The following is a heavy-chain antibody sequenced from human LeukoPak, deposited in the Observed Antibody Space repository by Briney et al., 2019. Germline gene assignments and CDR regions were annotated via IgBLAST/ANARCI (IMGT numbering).Heavy chain of an antibody. Sequence: VASVKVSCKASRGTFSSYAISWVRQAPGQGLEWMGRIIPIFGTANYAQKFQGRVTITTDESTSTAYMELSSLRSEDTAVYYCARVAPSSSWYTAFDIWGQGTMVTVSS. V-gene: IGHV1-69*05. D-gene: IGHD6-13*01. J-gene: IGHJ3*02. CDR1: RGTFSSYA. CDR2: IIPIFGTA. CDR3: ARVAPSSSWYTAFDI.